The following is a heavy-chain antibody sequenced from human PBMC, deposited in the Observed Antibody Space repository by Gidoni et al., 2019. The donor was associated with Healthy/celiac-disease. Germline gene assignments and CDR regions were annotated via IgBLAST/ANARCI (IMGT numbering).Heavy chain of an antibody. CDR1: GFTFSSYA. CDR3: AKDNPYYYGSGSYYNGLNFDD. D-gene: IGHD3-10*01. J-gene: IGHJ4*02. V-gene: IGHV3-23*01. CDR2: IGGSGGST. Sequence: EVQLLESGGGLVQPGGYLRLSCAASGFTFSSYALRWVRQAPGKGLEWVSAIGGSGGSTYYADSVKGRFTISRDNSKNTLYLQMNSLRAEDTAVYYCAKDNPYYYGSGSYYNGLNFDDWGQGTLVTVSS.